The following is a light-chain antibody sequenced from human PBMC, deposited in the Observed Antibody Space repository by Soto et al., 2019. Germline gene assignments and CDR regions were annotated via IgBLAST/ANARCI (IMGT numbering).Light chain of an antibody. CDR2: TDN. CDR1: SSNIGSNT. V-gene: IGLV1-44*01. CDR3: EAWDDSVNGYV. Sequence: QSVLTQPPSTSGTPGQRVTVSCSGSSSNIGSNTVNWYQQLPGTAPKLLIYTDNQRPSGVPDRFSGSKSGTSASLAISGLQSEDEADYYCEAWDDSVNGYVFGSGTKVTVL. J-gene: IGLJ1*01.